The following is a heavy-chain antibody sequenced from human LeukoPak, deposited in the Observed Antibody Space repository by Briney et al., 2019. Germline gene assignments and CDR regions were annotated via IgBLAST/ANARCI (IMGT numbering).Heavy chain of an antibody. J-gene: IGHJ4*02. CDR3: ARDLLAVATGGATY. V-gene: IGHV3-21*01. Sequence: GSLRLSCAASGFIFSTYSMNWVRQAPGKGLEWVSSISSSGSSIYYADSVKGRFTISRDNAKNSLYLQMNSLRAEDTAVYYCARDLLAVATGGATYWGQGTLVTVSS. D-gene: IGHD5-12*01. CDR2: ISSSGSSI. CDR1: GFIFSTYS.